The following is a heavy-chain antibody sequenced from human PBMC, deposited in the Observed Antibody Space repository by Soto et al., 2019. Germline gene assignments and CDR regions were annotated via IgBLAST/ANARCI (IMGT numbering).Heavy chain of an antibody. CDR2: IYYSGST. Sequence: SETLSLTWTVSGGPVSSSTYYWVRLRQRPGQVLDWIGSIYYSGSTYYNPSLKSRVTISVDTYKNQFSLKLGSVTAAYTAVYYCATQDCSSPSCYLYYNYGMDVWGQGTTVTVSS. D-gene: IGHD2-2*01. CDR1: GGPVSSSTYY. J-gene: IGHJ6*02. CDR3: ATQDCSSPSCYLYYNYGMDV. V-gene: IGHV4-39*01.